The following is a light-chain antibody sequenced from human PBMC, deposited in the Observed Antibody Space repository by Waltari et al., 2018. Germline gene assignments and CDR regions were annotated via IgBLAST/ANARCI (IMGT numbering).Light chain of an antibody. J-gene: IGKJ4*01. Sequence: DIQMTQSPSSLSASVGDTVTITCRASQTINSWLTWYQQTPGKAPKLLIYKASTLQSGVPSRISGTGSGTDFTLTITSLQPEDFATYYCLQYNSSPVTFGGGTKVEIK. CDR2: KAS. CDR1: QTINSW. V-gene: IGKV1-5*03. CDR3: LQYNSSPVT.